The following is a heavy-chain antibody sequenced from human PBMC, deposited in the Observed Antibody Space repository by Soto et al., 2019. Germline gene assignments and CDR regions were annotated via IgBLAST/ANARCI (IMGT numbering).Heavy chain of an antibody. CDR2: ISGSGGST. J-gene: IGHJ6*03. Sequence: EVQLLESGGGLVQPGGSLRLSCAASGFTFSSYAMSWVRQAPGKGLEWVSAISGSGGSTYYADSVKGRFTISRDNSKNTLYLQMNSLRAEDTAVYYCAIPSAYCSSTSCYRGYMDVWGKGTTVTVSS. CDR1: GFTFSSYA. D-gene: IGHD2-2*01. V-gene: IGHV3-23*01. CDR3: AIPSAYCSSTSCYRGYMDV.